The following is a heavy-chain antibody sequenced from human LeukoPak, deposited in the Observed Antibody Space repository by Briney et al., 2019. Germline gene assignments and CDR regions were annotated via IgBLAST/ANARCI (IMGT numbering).Heavy chain of an antibody. CDR2: ISSSSSYI. CDR1: GFTFSSYG. J-gene: IGHJ3*02. Sequence: GGSLRLSCAASGFTFSSYGMHWVRQAPGKGLEWVSSISSSSSYIYYADSVKGRFTISRDNAKNSLYLQMNSLRAEDTAVYYCARRCSGGSCRKDAFDIWGQGTMVTVSS. D-gene: IGHD2-15*01. CDR3: ARRCSGGSCRKDAFDI. V-gene: IGHV3-21*01.